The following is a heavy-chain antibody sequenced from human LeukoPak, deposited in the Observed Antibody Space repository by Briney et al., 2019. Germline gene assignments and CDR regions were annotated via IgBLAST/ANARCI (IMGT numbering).Heavy chain of an antibody. J-gene: IGHJ4*02. Sequence: GGSLRLSCAASGFTLSSSWMMSWVRQAPGKGLEWVANIKQDGSEKYYVDSVKGRFTISRDNAKNSLYLQMNSLRAEDTAVYYCARIARPTVTTFDYWGQGTLVTVSS. CDR3: ARIARPTVTTFDY. CDR2: IKQDGSEK. D-gene: IGHD4-17*01. V-gene: IGHV3-7*01. CDR1: GFTLSSSW.